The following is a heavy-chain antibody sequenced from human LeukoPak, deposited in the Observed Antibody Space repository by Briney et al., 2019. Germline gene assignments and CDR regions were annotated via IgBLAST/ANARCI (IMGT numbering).Heavy chain of an antibody. CDR3: ARVNGDFWSGYQGAFDY. D-gene: IGHD3-3*01. CDR1: GFTFSSYA. J-gene: IGHJ4*02. CDR2: ISYDGSNK. Sequence: GGSLRLSCAASGFTFSSYAMHWVRQAPGKGLEWVAVISYDGSNKYYADSVKGRFTISRDNSKNTLYLQMNSLRAEDTAVYYCARVNGDFWSGYQGAFDYWGQGTLVTVSS. V-gene: IGHV3-30*01.